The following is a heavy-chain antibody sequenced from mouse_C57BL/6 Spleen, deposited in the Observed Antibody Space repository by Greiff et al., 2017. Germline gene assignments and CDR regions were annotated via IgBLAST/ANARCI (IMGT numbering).Heavy chain of an antibody. D-gene: IGHD4-1*01. CDR2: INPYNGGT. J-gene: IGHJ4*01. Sequence: EVQLQQSGPVLVKPGASVKMSCKASGYTFTDYYMNWVKQSHGKSLEWSGVINPYNGGTSYNQKFKGKATLTVDKSSSTAYMELNSLTSEDSAVYYCARGLGGTYYAMDYWGQGTSVTVSS. CDR1: GYTFTDYY. CDR3: ARGLGGTYYAMDY. V-gene: IGHV1-19*01.